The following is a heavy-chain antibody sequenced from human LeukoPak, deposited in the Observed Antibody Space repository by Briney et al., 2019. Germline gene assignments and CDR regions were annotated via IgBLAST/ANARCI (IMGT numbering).Heavy chain of an antibody. CDR3: ARVGGTVVDSRGNFDY. V-gene: IGHV3-33*08. J-gene: IGHJ4*02. CDR1: GFTFRDYY. Sequence: GGSLRLSCAASGFTFRDYYMTWIRQAPGKGLEWVAAIWFDGSNEEYADSVKGRFTISRDNSKNTLYLQMNSLRAEDTAVYYCARVGGTVVDSRGNFDYWGQGTLVTVSS. D-gene: IGHD4-23*01. CDR2: IWFDGSNE.